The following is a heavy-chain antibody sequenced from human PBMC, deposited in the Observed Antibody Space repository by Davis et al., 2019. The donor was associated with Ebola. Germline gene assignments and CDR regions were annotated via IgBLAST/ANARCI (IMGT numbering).Heavy chain of an antibody. CDR3: ATGSGSTGWRAFHY. V-gene: IGHV3-72*01. J-gene: IGHJ4*02. Sequence: GESLKISCAASGFTFSDYYMDWVRQAPGMVLEWVGRIRNKASSYSTEYAASVKGRFTISRDDSRNSLYLQMNSLNTDDTAVYHCATGSGSTGWRAFHYWGQGTLVTVSS. D-gene: IGHD6-19*01. CDR1: GFTFSDYY. CDR2: IRNKASSYST.